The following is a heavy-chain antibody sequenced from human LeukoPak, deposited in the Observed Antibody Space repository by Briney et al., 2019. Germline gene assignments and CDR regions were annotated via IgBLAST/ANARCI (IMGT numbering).Heavy chain of an antibody. V-gene: IGHV4-59*11. Sequence: TSETLSLTCTVSGVSITSHYWTWIRQPPGRGLEWIGYTYYSGSPNYNPSLKSRVTISVDTSKNQFSLKMDSMTAADTAVYYCARRHYGDYVDYWGQGTLVIVSS. J-gene: IGHJ4*02. CDR3: ARRHYGDYVDY. CDR1: GVSITSHY. CDR2: TYYSGSP. D-gene: IGHD4-17*01.